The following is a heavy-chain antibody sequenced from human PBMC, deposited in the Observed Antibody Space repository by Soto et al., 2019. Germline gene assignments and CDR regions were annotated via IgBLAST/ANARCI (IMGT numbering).Heavy chain of an antibody. CDR2: IYPSGNT. V-gene: IGHV4-4*07. CDR1: GASLSSYY. Sequence: SETLSLTCTVSGASLSSYYWSWIRQPAGKGLEWIGRIYPSGNTNYKSSLKSRVTMSVDTSKNQFSLKLSPLTAADTAVYYCARGSLQFDPWGQGTLVTVSS. CDR3: ARGSLQFDP. J-gene: IGHJ5*02.